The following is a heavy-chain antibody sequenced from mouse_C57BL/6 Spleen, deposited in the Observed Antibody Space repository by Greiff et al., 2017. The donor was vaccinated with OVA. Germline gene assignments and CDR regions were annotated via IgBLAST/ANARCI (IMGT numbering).Heavy chain of an antibody. V-gene: IGHV5-9-1*02. J-gene: IGHJ3*01. Sequence: EVQGVESGEGLVKPGGSLKLSCAASGFTFSSYAMPWVRQTPEKRLEWVAYISSGGDYIYYADTVKGRFTISRDNARNTLYLQMSSLKSEDTAMYYCTRAYGNYWFAYWGQGTLVTVSA. CDR2: ISSGGDYI. CDR1: GFTFSSYA. CDR3: TRAYGNYWFAY. D-gene: IGHD2-1*01.